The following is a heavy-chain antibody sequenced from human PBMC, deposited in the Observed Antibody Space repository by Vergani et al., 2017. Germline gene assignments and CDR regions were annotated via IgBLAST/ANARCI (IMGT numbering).Heavy chain of an antibody. V-gene: IGHV3-30*02. J-gene: IGHJ6*02. CDR2: IRYDGSNK. CDR1: GFTFSSYG. D-gene: IGHD3-10*01. Sequence: QVQLVESGGGVVQPGGSLRLSCAASGFTFSSYGMHWVRQAPGKGLEWVAFIRYDGSNKYYADSVKGRFTISRDNSKNTLYLQMNSLRAEDTAVYYCAKDMYYXGSGSSRGYYGMDVWGQGTTVTVSS. CDR3: AKDMYYXGSGSSRGYYGMDV.